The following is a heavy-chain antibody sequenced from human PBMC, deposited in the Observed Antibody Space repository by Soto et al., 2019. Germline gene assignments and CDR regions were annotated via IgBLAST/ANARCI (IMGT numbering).Heavy chain of an antibody. Sequence: LRLSCEASVFTFTSYAMSWVRQAPGKGLEWVSATSGSGDTTYYADSGKGRFTISRDNSEKRLYLQMNSLRAEDTAVYYCAKMVHGGYVSYFDSWGQGTLVTVS. CDR3: AKMVHGGYVSYFDS. J-gene: IGHJ4*02. CDR2: TSGSGDTT. CDR1: VFTFTSYA. V-gene: IGHV3-23*01. D-gene: IGHD5-12*01.